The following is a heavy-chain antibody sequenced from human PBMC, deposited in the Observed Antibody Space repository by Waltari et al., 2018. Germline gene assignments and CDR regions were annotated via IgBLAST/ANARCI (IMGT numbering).Heavy chain of an antibody. D-gene: IGHD1-20*01. Sequence: EVQLLESGGGLVQPGGSLRLSCTASGFTFSNYDMNWVRQAPGGGLEWVSRLSGSAALPDYADSVKGRFIISRENSKNTLFLQMNSLRAEDTAIYYCAKDLTGWGAFDIWGQGTMVTVSS. CDR2: LSGSAALP. V-gene: IGHV3-23*01. CDR1: GFTFSNYD. J-gene: IGHJ3*02. CDR3: AKDLTGWGAFDI.